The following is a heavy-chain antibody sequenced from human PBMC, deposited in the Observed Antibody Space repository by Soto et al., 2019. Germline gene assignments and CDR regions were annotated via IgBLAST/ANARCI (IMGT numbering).Heavy chain of an antibody. J-gene: IGHJ4*02. Sequence: PVGSLRLSCAASGFTFSSYAMHWVRQAPGKGLEWVAVISYDGSNKYYADSVKGRFTISRDNSKNTLYLQMNSLRAEDTAVYYCARETLDSSGYYSYWGQGTLVTVSS. CDR3: ARETLDSSGYYSY. D-gene: IGHD3-22*01. CDR1: GFTFSSYA. CDR2: ISYDGSNK. V-gene: IGHV3-30-3*01.